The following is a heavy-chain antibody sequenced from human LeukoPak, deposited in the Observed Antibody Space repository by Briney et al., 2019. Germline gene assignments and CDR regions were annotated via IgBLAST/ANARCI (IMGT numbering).Heavy chain of an antibody. CDR3: AREGSSSPNWFDP. V-gene: IGHV4-38-2*02. J-gene: IGHJ5*02. CDR1: GHSISSGYY. Sequence: SETLSLTCTVSGHSISSGYYWGWIRQPPGKGLEWIGSIYHSGSTYYNPSLKSRVTISVDTSKNQFSLKLSSVTAADTAVYYCAREGSSSPNWFDPWGQRTLVTVSS. D-gene: IGHD6-6*01. CDR2: IYHSGST.